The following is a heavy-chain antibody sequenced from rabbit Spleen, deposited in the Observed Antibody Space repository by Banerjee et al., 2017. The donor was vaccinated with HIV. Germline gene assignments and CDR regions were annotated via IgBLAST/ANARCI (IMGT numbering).Heavy chain of an antibody. J-gene: IGHJ6*01. CDR1: GIDFSNYYY. CDR2: IYVSVGST. CDR3: ARDAGTSFSTYGMDL. V-gene: IGHV1S43*01. Sequence: QQQLEESGGGLVKPGGTLTLTCKVSGIDFSNYYYMCWVRQAPGKGLELIACIYVSVGSTWYASWVNGRFTISKTSSTTVTLQMTSLTAADTATYFCARDAGTSFSTYGMDLWGPGTLVTVS. D-gene: IGHD8-1*01.